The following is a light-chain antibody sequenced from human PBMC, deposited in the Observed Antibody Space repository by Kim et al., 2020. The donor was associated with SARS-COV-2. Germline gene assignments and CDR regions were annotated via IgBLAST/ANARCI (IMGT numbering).Light chain of an antibody. J-gene: IGKJ1*01. Sequence: AYVGDRGTITCRASQGISNYLAWYKQKPGKVTKLLIYAASALQSGVPSRFSGSVSGTDFTLTITSLQPEDVAAYYCQQCKGAPLTFGQGTKVDIK. V-gene: IGKV1-27*01. CDR2: AAS. CDR1: QGISNY. CDR3: QQCKGAPLT.